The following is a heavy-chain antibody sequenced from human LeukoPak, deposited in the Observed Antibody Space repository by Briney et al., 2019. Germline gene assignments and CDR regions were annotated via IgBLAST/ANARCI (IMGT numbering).Heavy chain of an antibody. CDR2: INGDGSST. CDR3: ARSATGGYFDC. CDR1: GFTFSSYW. V-gene: IGHV3-74*01. J-gene: IGHJ4*02. D-gene: IGHD2-15*01. Sequence: GRSLRLSCAASGFTFSSYWMHWVRQAPGKGLVWVSRINGDGSSTSYADSVKGRFTVSRDNAKNTLYLQMNSLRAEDTAVYYCARSATGGYFDCWGQGTLVTVSS.